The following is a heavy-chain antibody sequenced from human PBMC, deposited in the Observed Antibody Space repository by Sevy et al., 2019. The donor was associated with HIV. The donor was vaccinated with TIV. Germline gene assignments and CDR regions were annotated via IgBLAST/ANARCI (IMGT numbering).Heavy chain of an antibody. CDR3: ARAYCSGGRCYSLAY. D-gene: IGHD2-15*01. Sequence: ASVKVSCKISGYTFTTCRITWVRQAPGQGLEWMGWISPHNGDTDYAQKLQDRITMITDTSTTTVYMELTSLRSDDTAVYYCARAYCSGGRCYSLAYWGQGTLVTVSS. CDR2: ISPHNGDT. CDR1: GYTFTTCR. J-gene: IGHJ4*02. V-gene: IGHV1-18*01.